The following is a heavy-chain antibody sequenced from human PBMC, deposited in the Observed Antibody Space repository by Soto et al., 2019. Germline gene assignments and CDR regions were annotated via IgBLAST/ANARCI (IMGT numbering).Heavy chain of an antibody. CDR3: ARAYRMYYYDSSGYPDY. V-gene: IGHV1-18*01. CDR2: ISAYNGNT. CDR1: GYTFTSYG. Sequence: GASVKVSCKASGYTFTSYGISWVRQAPGQGLEWMGWISAYNGNTNYAQKLQGRVTMTTDTSTSTAYMELRSLRSDDTAVYYCARAYRMYYYDSSGYPDYWGQGTLVTVSS. D-gene: IGHD3-22*01. J-gene: IGHJ4*02.